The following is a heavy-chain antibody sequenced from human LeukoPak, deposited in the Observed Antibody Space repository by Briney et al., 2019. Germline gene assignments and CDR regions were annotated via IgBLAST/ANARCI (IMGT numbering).Heavy chain of an antibody. Sequence: SETLSLTCTVSGGSISSGDYYWSWIRQPPGKGLEWIGYIYYSGSTYYNPSLKGRVTISVDTSKNQFSLKLSSVTAADTAVYYCARSTYDILTGPFDYWGQGTLVTVSS. D-gene: IGHD3-9*01. V-gene: IGHV4-30-4*08. CDR3: ARSTYDILTGPFDY. J-gene: IGHJ4*02. CDR2: IYYSGST. CDR1: GGSISSGDYY.